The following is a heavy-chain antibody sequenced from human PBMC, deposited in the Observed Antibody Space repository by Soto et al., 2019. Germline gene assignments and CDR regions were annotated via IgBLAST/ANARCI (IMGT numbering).Heavy chain of an antibody. CDR1: GYPFTSYG. J-gene: IGHJ3*02. Sequence: ASVKVSFKASGYPFTSYGISLVRQAPGQGLEWMGWISAYNGNTNYAQKLQGRVTMTTDTSTSTAYMELRSLRSDDTAVYYCARDPYYYDSSGYQANDAFDIWGQGTMVTVSS. V-gene: IGHV1-18*04. D-gene: IGHD3-22*01. CDR3: ARDPYYYDSSGYQANDAFDI. CDR2: ISAYNGNT.